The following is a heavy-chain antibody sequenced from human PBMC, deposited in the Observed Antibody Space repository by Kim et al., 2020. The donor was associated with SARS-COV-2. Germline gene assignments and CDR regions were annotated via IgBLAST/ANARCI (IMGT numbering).Heavy chain of an antibody. V-gene: IGHV3-53*01. J-gene: IGHJ4*02. D-gene: IGHD3-9*01. Sequence: TGYAASVRGRFTISSDSSRNTVSLQLDSLRAADTAVYYCAVSLTTAGAYDYWGQGTLVTVSS. CDR2: T. CDR3: AVSLTTAGAYDY.